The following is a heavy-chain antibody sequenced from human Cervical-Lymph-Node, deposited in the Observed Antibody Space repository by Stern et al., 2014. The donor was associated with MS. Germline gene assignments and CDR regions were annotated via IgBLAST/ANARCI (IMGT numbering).Heavy chain of an antibody. J-gene: IGHJ6*02. CDR1: GFTFSSYW. CDR3: ARGVFSYYYGMDV. Sequence: EVQLVESGGGLVQPGGSLRLSCAASGFTFSSYWMHWVRQAPGKGLVWVGRVNSDGSSTSYADSVKGRITISRDNAKNTLYLQVKSLRAEDTAVYYCARGVFSYYYGMDVWGQGTTVTVSS. D-gene: IGHD3-3*01. V-gene: IGHV3-74*01. CDR2: VNSDGSST.